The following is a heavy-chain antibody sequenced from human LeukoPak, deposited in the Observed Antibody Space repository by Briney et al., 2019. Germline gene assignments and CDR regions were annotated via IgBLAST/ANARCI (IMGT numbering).Heavy chain of an antibody. J-gene: IGHJ6*02. Sequence: ASVKVSCKASGYTFTSYDINWVRQATGQVLEWMGWMNPNSGNTGYAQKFQGRVTMTRNTSISTAYMELSSLRSEDTAVYYCARLGIATLYYYYYGMDVWGQGTTVTVSS. D-gene: IGHD6-13*01. CDR1: GYTFTSYD. CDR3: ARLGIATLYYYYYGMDV. CDR2: MNPNSGNT. V-gene: IGHV1-8*01.